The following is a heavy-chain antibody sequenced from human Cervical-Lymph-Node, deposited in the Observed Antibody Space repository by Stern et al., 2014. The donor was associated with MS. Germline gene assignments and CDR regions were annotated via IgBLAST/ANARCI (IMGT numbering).Heavy chain of an antibody. J-gene: IGHJ4*02. CDR3: ARGLYYFDY. Sequence: VQLVESGGGVVQPGGSLRLSCAASEFTFNAYAMHWVRQAPGKGLEWLSVIWVDGTTKSYADSVKGRFTISRDKSKNTLYLQLNSLRAEDTAVFYCARGLYYFDYWGRGTLVTVSS. CDR1: EFTFNAYA. CDR2: IWVDGTTK. V-gene: IGHV3-33*01.